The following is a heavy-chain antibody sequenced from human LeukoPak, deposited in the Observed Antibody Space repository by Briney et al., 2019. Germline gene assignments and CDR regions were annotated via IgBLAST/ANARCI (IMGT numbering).Heavy chain of an antibody. CDR1: GFTFSSYS. Sequence: GGSLRLSCAASGFTFSSYSMNWVRQAPGKGLEWVSSISSSSSYIYYADSVKGRFTISRDNAKNSLYLQMNSLRAEDTAVYYCACDFWSGYLERDYWGQGTLVTVSS. CDR2: ISSSSSYI. D-gene: IGHD3-3*01. CDR3: ACDFWSGYLERDY. V-gene: IGHV3-21*01. J-gene: IGHJ4*02.